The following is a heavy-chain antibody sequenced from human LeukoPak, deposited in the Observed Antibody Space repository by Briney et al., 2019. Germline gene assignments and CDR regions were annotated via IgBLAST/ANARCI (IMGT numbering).Heavy chain of an antibody. D-gene: IGHD2-2*02. CDR2: INSDGSST. CDR1: GFTFSSYE. J-gene: IGHJ4*02. Sequence: PGGSLRLSCAASGFTFSSYEMNWVRQAPGKGLEWVSRINSDGSSTTYADSVKGRFTISRDNAKNTLYLQMSSLRAEDTAVYYCAREREYCQSTTCYKPFDYWGQGTLVTGSS. V-gene: IGHV3-74*01. CDR3: AREREYCQSTTCYKPFDY.